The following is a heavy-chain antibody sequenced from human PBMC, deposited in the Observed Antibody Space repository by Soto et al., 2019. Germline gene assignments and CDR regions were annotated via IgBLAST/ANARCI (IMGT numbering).Heavy chain of an antibody. V-gene: IGHV3-73*02. J-gene: IGHJ3*02. Sequence: EVQLVESGGGLVQPGGSLKLSCAASGFTFSGSAMHWVRQASGKGLEWVGRIRSKANSYATAYAASVKGGFTISRDDSKNTAYLQMNSLKTEDTAVYYCTRHHYGDYEENAFDIWGQGTMVTVSS. CDR3: TRHHYGDYEENAFDI. D-gene: IGHD4-17*01. CDR1: GFTFSGSA. CDR2: IRSKANSYAT.